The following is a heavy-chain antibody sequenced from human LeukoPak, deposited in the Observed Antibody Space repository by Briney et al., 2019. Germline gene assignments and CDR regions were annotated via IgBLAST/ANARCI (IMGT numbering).Heavy chain of an antibody. Sequence: ASVKVSCKAAGYTFTSYGISWVRQAPGQGLEWMGWISAYNGNTNYAQKLQGRVTMTTDPSTSTAYMELRSLRSDDTAVYYCAINPRSPHFPDVAFDIWGQGTMVTVSS. CDR1: GYTFTSYG. CDR2: ISAYNGNT. D-gene: IGHD1-14*01. V-gene: IGHV1-18*01. J-gene: IGHJ3*02. CDR3: AINPRSPHFPDVAFDI.